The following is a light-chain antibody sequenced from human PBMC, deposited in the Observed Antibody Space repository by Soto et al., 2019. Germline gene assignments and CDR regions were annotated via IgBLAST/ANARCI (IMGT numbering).Light chain of an antibody. CDR1: QSVSSR. Sequence: EIAMTQSPGTLSLSPGESATLSSRASQSVSSRLAWYQQXPGQAPRVLISGASSRATGNPDRSSGSGSRTVFTLTISRLEPEYVALYFYQQYDCLITFGQGTRLEIK. CDR3: QQYDCLIT. J-gene: IGKJ5*01. CDR2: GAS. V-gene: IGKV3-20*01.